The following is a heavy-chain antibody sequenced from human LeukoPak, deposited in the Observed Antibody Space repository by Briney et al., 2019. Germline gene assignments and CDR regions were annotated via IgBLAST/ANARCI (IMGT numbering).Heavy chain of an antibody. CDR3: ARWSIAAPGVPYYYYYMDV. CDR1: GGSISSYY. V-gene: IGHV4-59*01. D-gene: IGHD6-13*01. CDR2: IYYSGST. Sequence: SETLSLTCTVSGGSISSYYWSWIRQPPGKGLGGIGYIYYSGSTNYNPSLKSRVTISVDTSKNQFSLKLSSVTAADTAVYYCARWSIAAPGVPYYYYYMDVWGKGTTVTVSS. J-gene: IGHJ6*03.